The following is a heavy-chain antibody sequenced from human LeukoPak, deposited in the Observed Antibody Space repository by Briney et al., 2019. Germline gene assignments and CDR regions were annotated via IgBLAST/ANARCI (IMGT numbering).Heavy chain of an antibody. V-gene: IGHV3-23*01. CDR3: EKDRTWYSSSWNFDY. J-gene: IGHJ4*02. CDR2: ITGSGGST. D-gene: IGHD6-13*01. CDR1: GFTFSNYA. Sequence: PGGSLRLSCVASGFTFSNYAMNWVRQAPGKGLQWVSGITGSGGSTYHADSVKGRFTISRDNSKNMLYLEMNSLRAEDTAVYYCEKDRTWYSSSWNFDYWGQGTLVTVSS.